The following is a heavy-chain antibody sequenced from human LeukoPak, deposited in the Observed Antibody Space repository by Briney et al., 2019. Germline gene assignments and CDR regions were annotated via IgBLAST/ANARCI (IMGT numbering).Heavy chain of an antibody. CDR1: GFTFSSYG. J-gene: IGHJ4*02. CDR2: IWYDGSNK. V-gene: IGHV3-33*01. CDR3: ARDPLGIRMLSLGIDY. D-gene: IGHD3-16*02. Sequence: GGSLRLSCAASGFTFSSYGMHWVRQAPDKGLEWVAVIWYDGSNKYYADSVKGRFTISRDNSKNTLYLQMNSLRAEDTAVYYCARDPLGIRMLSLGIDYWGQGTLVTVSS.